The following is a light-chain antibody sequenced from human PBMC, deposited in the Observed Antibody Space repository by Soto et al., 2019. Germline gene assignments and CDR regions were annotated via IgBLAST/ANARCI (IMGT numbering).Light chain of an antibody. CDR1: QSVRSN. V-gene: IGKV3-11*01. CDR3: QQRNSWPLT. J-gene: IGKJ4*01. Sequence: EIVLTQSPATLSLSPGERATLSCRASQSVRSNLAWYQKKPGQPPRLLIYDASSRATDIPARFSGSGSGTDFTLTISSLAPEDFAIYYCQQRNSWPLTFGGGTEVEIK. CDR2: DAS.